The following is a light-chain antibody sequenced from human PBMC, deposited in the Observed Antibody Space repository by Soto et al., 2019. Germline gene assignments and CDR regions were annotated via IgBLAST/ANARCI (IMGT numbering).Light chain of an antibody. Sequence: QSVLTQPLSASGTPGQRVTISCSGSSSNIGSNTVNWYQQLPGTAPKLLIYSNNQRPSGVPDRFSGSKSGTSASLAISGLQSEGEADYYCAAWDDSLNGQVFGGGTQLTVL. CDR2: SNN. CDR1: SSNIGSNT. V-gene: IGLV1-44*01. J-gene: IGLJ3*02. CDR3: AAWDDSLNGQV.